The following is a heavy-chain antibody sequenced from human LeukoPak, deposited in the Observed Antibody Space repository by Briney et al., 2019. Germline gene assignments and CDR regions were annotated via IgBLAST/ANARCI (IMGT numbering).Heavy chain of an antibody. CDR1: GFTFSSYE. Sequence: PGGSLRLSCAASGFTFSSYEMNWVRQAPGKGLEWVSYISSSGSTIYYADSVKGRFTISRDNAKNSLYLQMNSLRAEDTAVYYCARDSTITWTSFDCWGQGTLVTVSS. D-gene: IGHD5-12*01. J-gene: IGHJ4*02. V-gene: IGHV3-48*03. CDR3: ARDSTITWTSFDC. CDR2: ISSSGSTI.